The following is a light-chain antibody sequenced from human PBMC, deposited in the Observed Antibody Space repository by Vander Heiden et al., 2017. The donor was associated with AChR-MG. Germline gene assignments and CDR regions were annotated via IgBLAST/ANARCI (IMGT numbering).Light chain of an antibody. Sequence: VLTQSPGTLSLSPGARATLSCRASQSVASNYLAWYQQKPGQAPRLLMSGASTRASGIPDRFSGSGSGTDFTLSISRLEPEDFAVYYCQQYGDSPFTFGGGTKVEIK. V-gene: IGKV3-20*01. CDR1: QSVASNY. J-gene: IGKJ4*01. CDR3: QQYGDSPFT. CDR2: GAS.